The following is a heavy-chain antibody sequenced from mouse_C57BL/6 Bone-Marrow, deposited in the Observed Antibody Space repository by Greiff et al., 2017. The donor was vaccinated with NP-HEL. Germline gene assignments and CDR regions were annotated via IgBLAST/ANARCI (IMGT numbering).Heavy chain of an antibody. J-gene: IGHJ2*01. CDR1: GFSLSTFGMG. V-gene: IGHV8-8*01. Sequence: QVTLKESGPGILQPSQTLSLTCSFSGFSLSTFGMGVGWIRQPSGKGLEWLVPICWDDDKYYNPALKSRLTISKDTSKNQIVLMIANVYTADAATYYCARIVDGSFDYWGQGTTLTVSA. D-gene: IGHD1-1*01. CDR3: ARIVDGSFDY. CDR2: ICWDDDK.